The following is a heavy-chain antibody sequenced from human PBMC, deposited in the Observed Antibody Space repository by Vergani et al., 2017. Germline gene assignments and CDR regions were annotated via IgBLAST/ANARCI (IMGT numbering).Heavy chain of an antibody. CDR2: TYYRSKWYN. Sequence: QVQLQQSGPGLVKPSQTLSLTCAISGDSVSSTRSAWHWIRQSPSRGLEWLGRTYYRSKWYNNYAVSVKSRITINPDTSKNLFSLHLNSVTPEDTAVYYCASDTHSGQRADRWGQGILVTVTS. CDR3: ASDTHSGQRADR. V-gene: IGHV6-1*01. D-gene: IGHD6-19*01. J-gene: IGHJ5*02. CDR1: GDSVSSTRSA.